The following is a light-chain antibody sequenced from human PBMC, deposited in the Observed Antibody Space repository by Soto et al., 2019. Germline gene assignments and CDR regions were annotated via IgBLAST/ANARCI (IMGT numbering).Light chain of an antibody. J-gene: IGKJ4*01. Sequence: DIQMTQSPSSLSASLGDSVTITCQASHDISNYLNWYQHKQGKAPKLLIYDASNLEAGVPSRFSGSGSGTDFVLTISSLQPEDIATYYCQQYHNLILTFGGGTKVEL. V-gene: IGKV1-33*01. CDR2: DAS. CDR3: QQYHNLILT. CDR1: HDISNY.